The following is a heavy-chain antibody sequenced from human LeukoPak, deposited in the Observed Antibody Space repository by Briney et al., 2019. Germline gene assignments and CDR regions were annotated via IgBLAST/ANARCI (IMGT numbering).Heavy chain of an antibody. Sequence: SETLSLTCTVSGGSISPYFWSWIRQPPGRGLEWIAYISYSGSTYYNPSLKSRVTISVDTSKNQFSLKLSSVTAADTAVYYCARPLGYWGQGTLVTVSS. V-gene: IGHV4-59*08. CDR3: ARPLGY. CDR1: GGSISPYF. D-gene: IGHD3-16*01. J-gene: IGHJ4*02. CDR2: ISYSGST.